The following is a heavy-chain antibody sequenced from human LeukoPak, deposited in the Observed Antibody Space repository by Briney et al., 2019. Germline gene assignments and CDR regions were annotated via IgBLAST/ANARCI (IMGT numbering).Heavy chain of an antibody. V-gene: IGHV1-24*01. Sequence: ASVKVSCRVSGYTLTDLSIHWVRQATGKGLEWLGGFDPEDGETVYAQKFQGRVTMTEDTPSDTAFMDLSSLRSEDTAIYYCATSPRVGATVFAFEYWGQGTLVTVSS. CDR2: FDPEDGET. J-gene: IGHJ4*02. CDR3: ATSPRVGATVFAFEY. CDR1: GYTLTDLS. D-gene: IGHD1-26*01.